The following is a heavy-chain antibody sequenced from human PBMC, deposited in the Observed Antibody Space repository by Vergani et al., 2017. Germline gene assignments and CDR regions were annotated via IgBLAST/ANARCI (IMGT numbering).Heavy chain of an antibody. Sequence: VQLVESGGGVVQPGRSLRLSCAASGFTFSSYAMSWVRQAPGKGLEWVSAISGSGGSTYYADSVKGRFTISRDNSKNTLYLQMNSLRAEDTAVYYCAKSGPSSSWHQYYYYYGMYVWGQGTTVTVSS. CDR1: GFTFSSYA. D-gene: IGHD6-13*01. CDR3: AKSGPSSSWHQYYYYYGMYV. V-gene: IGHV3-23*04. J-gene: IGHJ6*02. CDR2: ISGSGGST.